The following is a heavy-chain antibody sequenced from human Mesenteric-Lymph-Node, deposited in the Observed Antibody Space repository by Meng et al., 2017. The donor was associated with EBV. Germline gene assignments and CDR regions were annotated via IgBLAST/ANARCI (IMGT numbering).Heavy chain of an antibody. Sequence: QRQESGAGLVSPSGPLSLSCTVYSGSISSNSYHWGWVRQAPGKGLEWVSAISGSGGSTYYADSVKGRSTISRDNSKNTLYLQMNSLRAEDTAVYYCAKDRSVGATRPFDYWGQGTLVTVSS. D-gene: IGHD1-26*01. CDR1: SGSISSNSY. J-gene: IGHJ4*02. CDR2: ISGSGGST. V-gene: IGHV3-23*01. CDR3: AKDRSVGATRPFDY.